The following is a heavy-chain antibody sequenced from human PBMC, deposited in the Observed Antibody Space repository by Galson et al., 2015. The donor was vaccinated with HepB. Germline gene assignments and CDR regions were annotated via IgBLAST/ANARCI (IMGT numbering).Heavy chain of an antibody. CDR3: VKGPGSAPLCNWFDP. D-gene: IGHD3-16*01. J-gene: IGHJ5*02. CDR2: ISSTRGST. V-gene: IGHV3-64D*06. Sequence: SLRLSCAASAFTLRSAAMHRFGQAPGKGLACVSPISSTRGSTYYAHPVKGRFTISRANSKNTLYLQMSSLRAEDTVVYYCVKGPGSAPLCNWFDPWGQGTLVTVSS. CDR1: AFTLRSAA.